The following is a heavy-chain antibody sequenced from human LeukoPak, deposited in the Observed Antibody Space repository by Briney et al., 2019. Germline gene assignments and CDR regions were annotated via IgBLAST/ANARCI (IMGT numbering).Heavy chain of an antibody. J-gene: IGHJ2*01. Sequence: GGSLRLSCAASGLTFSSYEMNWVRQAPGKGLEWVSYISTSGRTTYYADSVKGRFTISRDNAKNSLFLQMKSLRAEDTAVYYCARVPYGGVYWYFDLWGRGTLVTVSS. CDR1: GLTFSSYE. CDR2: ISTSGRTT. D-gene: IGHD3-10*01. V-gene: IGHV3-48*03. CDR3: ARVPYGGVYWYFDL.